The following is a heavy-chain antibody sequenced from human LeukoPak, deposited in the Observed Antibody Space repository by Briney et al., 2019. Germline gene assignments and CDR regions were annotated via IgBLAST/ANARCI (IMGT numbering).Heavy chain of an antibody. CDR2: ISSSSSCI. CDR1: GFTFSSYS. D-gene: IGHD4-11*01. CDR3: ASLLQQFDY. V-gene: IGHV3-21*01. J-gene: IGHJ4*02. Sequence: PVGSLRLSCAASGFTFSSYSMNWVRQAPGKGLEWVSSISSSSSCIYYADSVKGRFTISRDNAKNSLYLQMNSLRAEDTAVYYCASLLQQFDYWGQGTLVTVSS.